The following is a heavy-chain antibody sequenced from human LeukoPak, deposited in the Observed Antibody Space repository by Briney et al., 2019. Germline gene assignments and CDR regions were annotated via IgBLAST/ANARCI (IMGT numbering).Heavy chain of an antibody. D-gene: IGHD2-2*02. J-gene: IGHJ5*02. Sequence: ASVKVSCKASGYTLNGYYIHWVRQAPGQGPEWMVCINPKSGGINYAQKFQGRVTMTRETTTSTAYMELSRLRSDDTAVYYCARVPLVAIGLRFVPWGEGPLVPVSS. CDR2: INPKSGGI. CDR1: GYTLNGYY. V-gene: IGHV1-2*02. CDR3: ARVPLVAIGLRFVP.